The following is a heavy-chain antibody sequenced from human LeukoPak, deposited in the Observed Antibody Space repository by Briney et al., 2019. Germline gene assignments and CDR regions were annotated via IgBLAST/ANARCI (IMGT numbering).Heavy chain of an antibody. D-gene: IGHD2-2*01. J-gene: IGHJ4*02. V-gene: IGHV4-34*01. CDR2: INHSGST. Sequence: SETLSLTCAVYGGSFSGYYWSWLRQPPGKGLEWSGEINHSGSTNYNPSLKSRVTISVDTSKNQFSLKLSSVTAADTAVYYCARGGIVVVPAAMTSLDYWGQGTLVTVSS. CDR3: ARGGIVVVPAAMTSLDY. CDR1: GGSFSGYY.